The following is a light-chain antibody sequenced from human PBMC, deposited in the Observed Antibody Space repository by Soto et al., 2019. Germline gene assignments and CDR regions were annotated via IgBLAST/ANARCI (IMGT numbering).Light chain of an antibody. Sequence: EIVLTQSPGTLSLSPGERATLSCRASQSVSSNFLAWYQEKPGQAPRLLIYGASRRATGIPDRFSGSGSGTDFTLTISRLEPEDFAVYYCQQYDNSPLTFGGGTKVDI. J-gene: IGKJ4*01. CDR1: QSVSSNF. CDR3: QQYDNSPLT. V-gene: IGKV3-20*01. CDR2: GAS.